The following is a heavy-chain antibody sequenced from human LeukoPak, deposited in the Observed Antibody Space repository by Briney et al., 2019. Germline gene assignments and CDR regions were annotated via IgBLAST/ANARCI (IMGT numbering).Heavy chain of an antibody. CDR1: GFTFSSYA. Sequence: GGSLRLSCAASGFTFSSYAMHWVRQAPGKGPEWVAFIQYDGSNKYSADSVKGRFTISRDNSKSTLYLQMNSLRAEDTAVYYCAKLSRNWIQLWQYYYYYMDVWGKGTTVTISS. CDR3: AKLSRNWIQLWQYYYYYMDV. V-gene: IGHV3-30*02. CDR2: IQYDGSNK. J-gene: IGHJ6*03. D-gene: IGHD5-18*01.